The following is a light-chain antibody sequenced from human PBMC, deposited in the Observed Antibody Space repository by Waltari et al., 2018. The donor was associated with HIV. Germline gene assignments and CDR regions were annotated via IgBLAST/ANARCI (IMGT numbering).Light chain of an antibody. CDR1: QSISSY. Sequence: DIQMSQSPSSLSASVADRVTITCRASQSISSYVNWYQQKPGQAPNPLLYASASSHSGVATRFSGSGTGTDFTLTISSLQPEDFETYYYQQSYSTPPVTFGPGTKVDIK. V-gene: IGKV1-39*01. CDR3: QQSYSTPPVT. J-gene: IGKJ3*01. CDR2: ASA.